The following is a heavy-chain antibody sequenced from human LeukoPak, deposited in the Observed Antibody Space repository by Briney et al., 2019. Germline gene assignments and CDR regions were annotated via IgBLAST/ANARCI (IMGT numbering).Heavy chain of an antibody. CDR2: IYYSGST. V-gene: IGHV4-59*11. Sequence: SETLSLTCTVSGGSISSHYWSWIRPPPGKGLEWIGYIYYSGSTNYNPSLKSRVTISVDTSKNQFSLKLSSVTAADTAVYYCARGPRRTVTDHFDYWGQGTLVTVSS. D-gene: IGHD1-14*01. CDR1: GGSISSHY. CDR3: ARGPRRTVTDHFDY. J-gene: IGHJ4*02.